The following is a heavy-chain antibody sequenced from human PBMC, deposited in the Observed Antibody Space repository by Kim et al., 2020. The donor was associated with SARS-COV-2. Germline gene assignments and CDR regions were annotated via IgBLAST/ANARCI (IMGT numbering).Heavy chain of an antibody. CDR3: AKGGYSSSWHTLDY. V-gene: IGHV3-23*01. CDR1: GFTFSSYA. D-gene: IGHD6-13*01. Sequence: GGSLRLSCAASGFTFSSYAMRWVRQAPGKGLEWVSAISGSGGSTYYADSVKGRFTISRDNSKNTLYLQMNSLRAEDTAVYYCAKGGYSSSWHTLDYWGQGTLVTVSS. J-gene: IGHJ4*02. CDR2: ISGSGGST.